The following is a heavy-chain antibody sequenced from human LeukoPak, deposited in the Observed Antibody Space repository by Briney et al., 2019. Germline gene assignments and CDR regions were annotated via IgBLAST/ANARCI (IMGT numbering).Heavy chain of an antibody. V-gene: IGHV4-59*01. CDR3: ARGGRYYGYFDY. D-gene: IGHD1-26*01. CDR2: IYYSGST. CDR1: GGSISSYY. Sequence: SETLSLTCTVSGGSISSYYWSWIRQPPGKGLEWIGYIYYSGSTNYNPSLKSRVTISINASKNQFSLKLSSVTAADTAVYYCARGGRYYGYFDYWGQGTLVTVSS. J-gene: IGHJ4*02.